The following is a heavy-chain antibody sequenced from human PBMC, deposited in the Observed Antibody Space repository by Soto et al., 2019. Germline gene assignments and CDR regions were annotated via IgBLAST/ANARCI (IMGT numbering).Heavy chain of an antibody. Sequence: QVQLVESGGGVVQPGRSLRLSCAASGFTFSSYAMHWVRQAPGKGLKWVAVISYDGSNKYYADSVKGRFTISRDNSKNTLYLQMNSLRAEDTAVYYYARDRYEGGSGSLFDYWGQGTLVTVSS. V-gene: IGHV3-30-3*01. CDR2: ISYDGSNK. D-gene: IGHD3-10*01. CDR3: ARDRYEGGSGSLFDY. J-gene: IGHJ4*02. CDR1: GFTFSSYA.